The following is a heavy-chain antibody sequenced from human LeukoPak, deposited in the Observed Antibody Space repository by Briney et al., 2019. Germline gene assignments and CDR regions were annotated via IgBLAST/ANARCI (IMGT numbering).Heavy chain of an antibody. CDR2: IIPIFGTA. D-gene: IGHD1-1*01. V-gene: IGHV1-69*05. Sequence: ASVKVSCKASGGTFITYTINWVRRAAGQGLEWMGGIIPIFGTANYAQKFQGRVTVTTDDSTSTAFMELSSLRSEDTAVYYCATYMLRDNWNVHTFDSWGQGTLVTVSS. J-gene: IGHJ4*02. CDR3: ATYMLRDNWNVHTFDS. CDR1: GGTFITYT.